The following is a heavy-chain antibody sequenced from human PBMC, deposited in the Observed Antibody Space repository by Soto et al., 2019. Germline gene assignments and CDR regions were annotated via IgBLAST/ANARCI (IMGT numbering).Heavy chain of an antibody. CDR2: IIPIFGTA. D-gene: IGHD1-26*01. V-gene: IGHV1-69*12. CDR1: GGTFSSYA. Sequence: QVQLVQSGAEVKKPGSSVKVSCKASGGTFSSYAISWVRQAPGQGLEWMGGIIPIFGTANYAQKFQGRVTITADESTSTAYMELSSLRSEDTAVYYCARDRSGSYYGGEVGGYDAFDIWGQGTMVTVSS. J-gene: IGHJ3*02. CDR3: ARDRSGSYYGGEVGGYDAFDI.